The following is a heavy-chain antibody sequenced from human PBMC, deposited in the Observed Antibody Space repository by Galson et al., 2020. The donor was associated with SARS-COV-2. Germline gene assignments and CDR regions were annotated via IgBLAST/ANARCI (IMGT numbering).Heavy chain of an antibody. CDR1: GFTFSSYA. Sequence: GESLKISCAASGFTFSSYAMHWVRQAPGKGLEWVAVISYDGSNKYYADPVKGRFTISRDNSKNTLYLQMNSLRAEDTAVYYCARAVSGGYYYGMDVWGQGTTVTVSS. CDR2: ISYDGSNK. D-gene: IGHD3-16*01. J-gene: IGHJ6*02. V-gene: IGHV3-30-3*01. CDR3: ARAVSGGYYYGMDV.